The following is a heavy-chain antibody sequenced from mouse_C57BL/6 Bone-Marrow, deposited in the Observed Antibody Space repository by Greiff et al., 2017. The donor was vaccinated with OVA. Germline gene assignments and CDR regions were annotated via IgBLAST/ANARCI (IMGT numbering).Heavy chain of an antibody. D-gene: IGHD1-1*01. CDR2: IYPGDGDT. V-gene: IGHV1-80*01. CDR3: ARGVVADENYYAMDY. Sequence: VQLQQSGAELVKPGASVKISCKASGYAFSSYWMNWVKQRPGKGLEWIGQIYPGDGDTNYNGKFKGKATLTADKSSSTAYMQLSSLTSEDSAVYFCARGVVADENYYAMDYWGQGTSVTVSS. CDR1: GYAFSSYW. J-gene: IGHJ4*01.